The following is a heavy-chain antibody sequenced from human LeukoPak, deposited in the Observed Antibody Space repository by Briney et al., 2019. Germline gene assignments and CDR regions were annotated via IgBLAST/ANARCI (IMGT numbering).Heavy chain of an antibody. V-gene: IGHV3-23*01. Sequence: GWSLRLSCAASGFTFSNYAMSWVRQAPGKGLEWVSAISGSDGSTNYADSVKGRFTTSRDNSKNTLYLQMNSLRAEDTAVYYCAEGGAARFDYWGQGTLVAVSS. CDR3: AEGGAARFDY. CDR1: GFTFSNYA. J-gene: IGHJ4*02. D-gene: IGHD5-18*01. CDR2: ISGSDGST.